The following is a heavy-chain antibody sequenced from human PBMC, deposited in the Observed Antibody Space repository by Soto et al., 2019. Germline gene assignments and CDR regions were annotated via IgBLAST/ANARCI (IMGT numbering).Heavy chain of an antibody. CDR2: IFPLTDIP. Sequence: QVQLVQSGTEVKKPGSSVKVSCKASGVTFRNYPINWVRQAPGQGLEWMGSIFPLTDIPDYAQNFQARLTISADKSTSTAYMELSSLTSDDTAMYFCARGPLVVLNYYESWGQGTLVTVFS. V-gene: IGHV1-69*02. CDR3: ARGPLVVLNYYES. CDR1: GVTFRNYP. J-gene: IGHJ4*02.